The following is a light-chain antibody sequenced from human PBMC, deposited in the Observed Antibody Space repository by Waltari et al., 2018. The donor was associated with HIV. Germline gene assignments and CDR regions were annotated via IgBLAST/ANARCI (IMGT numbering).Light chain of an antibody. J-gene: IGKJ1*01. V-gene: IGKV3-15*01. CDR2: DAS. CDR1: PSVGDN. CDR3: QQYNNWTPTWT. Sequence: EIVVTQSPGTLSVSPGERATLSCRASPSVGDNFAWYPQKPGQAPRVLIYDASTRATGIPARFSGSGSETEFSLTISSLQYEDFAVYYCQQYNNWTPTWTFGQGTKVEIK.